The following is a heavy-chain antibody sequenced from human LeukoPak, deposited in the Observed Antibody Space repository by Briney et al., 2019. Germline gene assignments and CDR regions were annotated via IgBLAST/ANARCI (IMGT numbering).Heavy chain of an antibody. CDR2: ISNNGGYT. V-gene: IGHV3-23*01. CDR1: GFTFSGSA. CDR3: ARGGGLDV. J-gene: IGHJ6*02. Sequence: GGSLRLSCAASGFTFSGSAMSWVRQAPGKGLEWVSAISNNGGYTYYADSVQGRFTISRDNAKNSLYLQMSNLRAEDTAVYFYARGGGLDVWGQGATVTVSS. D-gene: IGHD3-16*01.